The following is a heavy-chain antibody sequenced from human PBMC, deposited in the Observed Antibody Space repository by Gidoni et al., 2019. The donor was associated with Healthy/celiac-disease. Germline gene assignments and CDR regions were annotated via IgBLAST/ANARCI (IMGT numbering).Heavy chain of an antibody. CDR3: AKDGAEKADYYYYGMDV. D-gene: IGHD1-26*01. CDR1: GFAFSSDG. J-gene: IGHJ6*02. CDR2: RSYDGSNK. V-gene: IGHV3-30*18. Sequence: QVQLVEYGGGVVQPGRSLRLPGAADGFAFSSDGRHWVRQARGKGLELVAFRSYDGSNKYYADSVQGRFTISRDNSKNTLYLQMNSLRAEDTAVYYCAKDGAEKADYYYYGMDVWGQGTTVTVSS.